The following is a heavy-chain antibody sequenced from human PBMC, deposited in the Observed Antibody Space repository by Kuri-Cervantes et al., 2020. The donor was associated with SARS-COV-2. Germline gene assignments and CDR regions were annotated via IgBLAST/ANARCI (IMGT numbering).Heavy chain of an antibody. J-gene: IGHJ3*02. D-gene: IGHD3-3*01. CDR3: AKPQRITIFGVVIMVDAFDI. V-gene: IGHV3-48*01. Sequence: GESLKISCAASGFTFSSYSMNWVRQAPGKGLEWVSYISSSSSTIYYADSVKGRSTISRDNAKNSLYLQMNSLRAEDTAVYYCAKPQRITIFGVVIMVDAFDIWGQGTMVTVSS. CDR2: ISSSSSTI. CDR1: GFTFSSYS.